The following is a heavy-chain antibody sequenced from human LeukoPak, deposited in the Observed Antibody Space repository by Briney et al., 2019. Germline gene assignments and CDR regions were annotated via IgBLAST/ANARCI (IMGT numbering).Heavy chain of an antibody. CDR3: ARMWAARPSVSHLDY. V-gene: IGHV3-21*01. CDR2: ISSSSSYI. D-gene: IGHD6-6*01. J-gene: IGHJ4*02. Sequence: GGSLRLSCAASGFTFSSYSMNWVRQAPGKGLEWVSSISSSSSYIYYADSVKGRFTISRDNAKNSLYLQMNSLRAEDTAVYYCARMWAARPSVSHLDYWGQGTLVTVSS. CDR1: GFTFSSYS.